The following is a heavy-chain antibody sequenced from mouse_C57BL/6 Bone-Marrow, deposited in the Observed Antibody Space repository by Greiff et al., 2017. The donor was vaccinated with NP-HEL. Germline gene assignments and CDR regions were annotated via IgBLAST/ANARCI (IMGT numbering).Heavy chain of an antibody. V-gene: IGHV1-82*01. CDR1: GYAFSSSW. J-gene: IGHJ3*01. Sequence: VQLQQSGPELVKPGASVKISCKASGYAFSSSWMNWVKQRPGKGLEWIGRIYPGDGDTNYNGKFKGKATLTADKSSSTAYMQLSSLTSEDSAVYFCARYDYDEGLLAYWGQGTLVTVSA. CDR2: IYPGDGDT. CDR3: ARYDYDEGLLAY. D-gene: IGHD2-4*01.